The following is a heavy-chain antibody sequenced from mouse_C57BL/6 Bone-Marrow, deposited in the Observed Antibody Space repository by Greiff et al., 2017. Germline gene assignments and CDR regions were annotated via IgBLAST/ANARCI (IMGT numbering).Heavy chain of an antibody. CDR1: GFTFSSYA. J-gene: IGHJ4*01. CDR3: ARGVSPMDY. CDR2: ISDGGSYT. Sequence: EVQLVESGGGLVKPGGSLKLSCAASGFTFSSYAMSWVRQTPEKRLEWVATISDGGSYTYYPDNVKGRFTISRDNAKNNLYLQMSHLKSEDTAMYYCARGVSPMDYWGQGTSVTVSS. V-gene: IGHV5-4*01.